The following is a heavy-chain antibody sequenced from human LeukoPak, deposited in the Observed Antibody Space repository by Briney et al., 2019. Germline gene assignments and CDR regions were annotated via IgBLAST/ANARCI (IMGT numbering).Heavy chain of an antibody. V-gene: IGHV4-34*01. J-gene: IGHJ4*02. D-gene: IGHD3-16*01. CDR3: ASLGSSPPDY. CDR2: INHSGST. Sequence: SETLSLTCAVYGGSFSGYYWSWIRQPPGKGLEWIGEINHSGSTNYNPSLKSRVTISVDTSKNQFSLKLNSVTAADTAVYYCASLGSSPPDYWGQGTLVTVSS. CDR1: GGSFSGYY.